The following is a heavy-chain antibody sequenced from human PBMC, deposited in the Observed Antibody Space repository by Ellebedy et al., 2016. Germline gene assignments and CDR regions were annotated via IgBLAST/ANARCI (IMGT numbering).Heavy chain of an antibody. CDR1: GFTFSSYA. V-gene: IGHV3-23*01. J-gene: IGHJ5*02. CDR3: ARSGVPNRDDIWFDP. Sequence: GGSLRLSCAASGFTFSSYAMTWVRQAPGKGLEWVASISGNGGSTYYADSVKGRFTISRDNAKNSVSLQMNSLRAEDTAMYYCARSGVPNRDDIWFDPWGQGTLVTVSA. CDR2: ISGNGGST. D-gene: IGHD1-1*01.